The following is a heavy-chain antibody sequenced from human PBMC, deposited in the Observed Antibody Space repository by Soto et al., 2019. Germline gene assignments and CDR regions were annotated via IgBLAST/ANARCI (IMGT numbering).Heavy chain of an antibody. CDR3: ARDKITGLFDY. Sequence: SETLSLTCAVYGGSFSGYSWTCIRQPPGTGLEWIGEINHSGSTNYNPSLKSRVTISVDTSKSQFSLKLTSVTAADTAVYYCARDKITGLFDYWGQGTLVTVSS. CDR2: INHSGST. CDR1: GGSFSGYS. V-gene: IGHV4-34*01. J-gene: IGHJ4*02. D-gene: IGHD3-10*01.